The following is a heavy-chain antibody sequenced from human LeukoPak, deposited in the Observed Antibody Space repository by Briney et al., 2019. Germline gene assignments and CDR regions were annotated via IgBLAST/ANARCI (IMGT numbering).Heavy chain of an antibody. CDR1: GFTFSSYS. Sequence: GGSLRLSCAASGFTFSSYSMNWVRQAPGKGLEWVSSISSSSSYIYYADSVKGRFTISRDNAKNSLYLQMNSLRAEDTAIYYCATYRQVLLPFESWGQGTLVTVSS. V-gene: IGHV3-21*04. CDR2: ISSSSSYI. CDR3: ATYRQVLLPFES. J-gene: IGHJ4*02. D-gene: IGHD2-8*02.